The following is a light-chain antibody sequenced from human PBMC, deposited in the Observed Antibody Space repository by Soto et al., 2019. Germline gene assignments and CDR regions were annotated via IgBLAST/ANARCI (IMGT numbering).Light chain of an antibody. CDR1: QGVTTN. J-gene: IGKJ1*01. V-gene: IGKV3-15*01. CDR3: QQYNNWPRT. CDR2: GAS. Sequence: IVMTQSACTLSVSPGERATLSCRAGQGVTTNFAWYQQKSGQSPRLLIYGASTRATGIPARFSGSGSGTEFTLTISSLQSEDFAVYYCQQYNNWPRTFGQGTKVDIK.